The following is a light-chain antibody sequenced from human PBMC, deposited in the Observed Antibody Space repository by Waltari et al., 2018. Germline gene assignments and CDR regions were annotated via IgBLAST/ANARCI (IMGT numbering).Light chain of an antibody. CDR1: QSLVPRDGNTN. CDR3: MQGTHWPRT. J-gene: IGKJ1*01. CDR2: QVS. V-gene: IGKV2-30*02. Sequence: DVVMTQSPLSLPVNLGQPASISCWSSQSLVPRDGNTNLNWFQQRPGHSQRRLICQVSFGDSGVPNRCSGRGSDTDFTRQISSVEAGDVGVYYCMQGTHWPRTFGQGTKVEIK.